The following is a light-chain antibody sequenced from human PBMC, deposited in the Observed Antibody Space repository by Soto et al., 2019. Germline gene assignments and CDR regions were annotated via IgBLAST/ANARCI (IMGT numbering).Light chain of an antibody. Sequence: QSALTQPPSVSGAPGQRVTISCTGSSSNIGAGHDVHWYQQLPGTAPKLLIYGNGNRPSGVPDRFSGSKSGTSASLAITGLQADDEADYYCQSYDSSPSGSEVFGTGTKVTVL. CDR2: GNG. CDR3: QSYDSSPSGSEV. V-gene: IGLV1-40*01. CDR1: SSNIGAGHD. J-gene: IGLJ1*01.